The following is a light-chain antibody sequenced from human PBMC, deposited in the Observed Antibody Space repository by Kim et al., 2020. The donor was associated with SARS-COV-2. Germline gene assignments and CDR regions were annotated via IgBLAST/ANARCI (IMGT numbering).Light chain of an antibody. CDR2: KAS. J-gene: IGKJ4*01. CDR3: QQYNYYPLT. V-gene: IGKV1-5*03. CDR1: QSISSW. Sequence: DIQMTQSPSTLSASVGDRVTITCRASQSISSWLAWYQQKPGKAPKLLIHKASTLESGVPSTFSGSGSGTEFTLTISSLQPDDFATYYCQQYNYYPLTFGGGTKVDIK.